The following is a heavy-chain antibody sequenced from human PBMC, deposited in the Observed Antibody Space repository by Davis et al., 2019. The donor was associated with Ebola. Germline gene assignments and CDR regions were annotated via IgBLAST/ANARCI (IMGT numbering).Heavy chain of an antibody. Sequence: GESLKISCAASGFTFSSYSMNWVRQAPGKGLQWVAVIWDDGSNKYYADSVKGRFIISRDNFKNTLFLQMNSLRAEDTAVYYCATGGGYNYGSQPNYFDYWGQGTLVSVSS. J-gene: IGHJ4*02. CDR2: IWDDGSNK. V-gene: IGHV3-33*08. CDR1: GFTFSSYS. CDR3: ATGGGYNYGSQPNYFDY. D-gene: IGHD5-18*01.